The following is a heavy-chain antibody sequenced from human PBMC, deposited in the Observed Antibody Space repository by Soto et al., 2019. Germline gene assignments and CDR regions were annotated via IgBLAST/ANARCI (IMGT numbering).Heavy chain of an antibody. D-gene: IGHD2-2*01. CDR3: ARGRPSSWDIVLVPASMQDREQIWGMDV. CDR1: GYTFTSYD. CDR2: MNPTSGTT. Sequence: QVQLVQSGAAVKKPGASVKVACKASGYTFTSYDINWVRQATGQGLAWMGWMNPTSGTTGYAQKFHARATMTRNTSISTAYMELSSLRSEDTAVYYCARGRPSSWDIVLVPASMQDREQIWGMDVCGQGTTVTFSS. V-gene: IGHV1-8*01. J-gene: IGHJ6*02.